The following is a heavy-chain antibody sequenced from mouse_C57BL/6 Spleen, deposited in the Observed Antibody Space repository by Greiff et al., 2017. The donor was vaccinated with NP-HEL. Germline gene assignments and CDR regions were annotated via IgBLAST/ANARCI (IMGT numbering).Heavy chain of an antibody. CDR1: GFSCNTYA. CDR2: IRSKNNNYAT. D-gene: IGHD4-1*01. J-gene: IGHJ1*03. CDR3: VRLAWGYWYFDV. Sequence: GGGLVQPKGSLKFSCAASGFSCNTYAMNWVRQAPGKGLEWVASIRSKNNNYATYYADSVKDRFTISRNDSESMLYLQLNNLKTEDTAMYYCVRLAWGYWYFDVWGTGTTVTVSS. V-gene: IGHV10-1*01.